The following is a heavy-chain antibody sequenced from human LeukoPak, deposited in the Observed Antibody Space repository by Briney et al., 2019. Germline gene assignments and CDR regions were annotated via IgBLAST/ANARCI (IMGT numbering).Heavy chain of an antibody. V-gene: IGHV3-30-3*01. CDR3: ASGPMADSGFDY. J-gene: IGHJ4*02. CDR2: ISYDGSNK. CDR1: GFTFSSYW. Sequence: PGGSLRLSCAASGFTFSSYWMSWVRQAPGKGLEWVAVISYDGSNKYYADSVKGRFTISRDNSKNTLYLQMNSLRAEDTAVYYCASGPMADSGFDYWGQGTLVTVSS. D-gene: IGHD3-10*01.